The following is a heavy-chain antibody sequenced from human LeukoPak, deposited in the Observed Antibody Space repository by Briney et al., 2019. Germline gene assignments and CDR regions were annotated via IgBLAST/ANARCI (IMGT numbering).Heavy chain of an antibody. D-gene: IGHD4-11*01. J-gene: IGHJ4*02. Sequence: GGSLRLSCAASGFTFSHYGMHWVRQAPGKGLEWVAVIWSDGTNQYYADSVKGRFTISRDDSQKTVYLEMNRLRTEDTAMYYCARDAQRGFDYSNSLQYWGQGTLVTVSS. CDR2: IWSDGTNQ. CDR1: GFTFSHYG. CDR3: ARDAQRGFDYSNSLQY. V-gene: IGHV3-33*01.